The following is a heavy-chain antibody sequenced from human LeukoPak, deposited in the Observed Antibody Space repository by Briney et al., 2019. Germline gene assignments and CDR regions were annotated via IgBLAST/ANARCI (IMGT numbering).Heavy chain of an antibody. V-gene: IGHV3-21*01. CDR2: ISRTSTYL. CDR1: GFRFSTHD. J-gene: IGHJ4*02. Sequence: GGSLRLTCAASGFRFSTHDLNWVRQAPGKGLECVSYISRTSTYLYYADSVKGRFTISRDNDKNLLYLQMNNLRAEDTAVYFCAKDTRKGGYYSDYWGQGTVVTVSS. D-gene: IGHD3-22*01. CDR3: AKDTRKGGYYSDY.